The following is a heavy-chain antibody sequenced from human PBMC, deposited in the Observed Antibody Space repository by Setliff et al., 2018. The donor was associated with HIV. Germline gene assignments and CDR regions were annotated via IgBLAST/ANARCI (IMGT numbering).Heavy chain of an antibody. CDR3: ARPEIGSATPDY. CDR2: ILADGSRQ. J-gene: IGHJ4*02. CDR1: DFPFNTFV. D-gene: IGHD2-15*01. Sequence: GGSLRLSCTASDFPFNTFVMHWARQAPGKGLEWLGLILADGSRQFYADSVEGRVSISRDNSKNTLYLQLDGLTPDDTAVYLCARPEIGSATPDYWGQGTLVTVSS. V-gene: IGHV3-30*04.